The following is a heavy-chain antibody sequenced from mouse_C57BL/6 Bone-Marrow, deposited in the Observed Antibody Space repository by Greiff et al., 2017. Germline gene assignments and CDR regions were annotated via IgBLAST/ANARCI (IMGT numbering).Heavy chain of an antibody. Sequence: EVKLMESGGGLAKPGGSLKLSCAASGFTFSSYAMSWVRQTTEKRLEWVATISDGGSYTYYPDNVKGRFTISRDNAKNNLYLQMSHLKSEDTAMYYCARGWTMDDWGQVTSVTVSS. CDR1: GFTFSSYA. V-gene: IGHV5-4*03. CDR3: ARGWTMDD. CDR2: ISDGGSYT. J-gene: IGHJ4*01.